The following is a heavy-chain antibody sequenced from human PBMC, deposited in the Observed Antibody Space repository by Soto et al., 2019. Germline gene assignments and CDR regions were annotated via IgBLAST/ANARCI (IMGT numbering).Heavy chain of an antibody. J-gene: IGHJ4*02. CDR1: GFTFNIYG. V-gene: IGHV3-30*18. CDR2: ISYDGSNQ. CDR3: AKDQASGQGYSDS. Sequence: GGSLRLSCAASGFTFNIYGMHWVRQAPDKGLEWVALISYDGSNQYYADSVKGRFTISRDNSKNTLFLQMNSLRADDTAVYYCAKDQASGQGYSDSWGPGTLVTVSS.